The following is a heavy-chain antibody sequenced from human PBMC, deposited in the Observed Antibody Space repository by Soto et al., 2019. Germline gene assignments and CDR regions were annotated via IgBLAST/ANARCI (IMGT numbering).Heavy chain of an antibody. D-gene: IGHD3-3*01. CDR1: GFTFRSYS. CDR3: ARLLRFLERLRPPSGMDV. Sequence: LRLSCAASGFTFRSYSMNWVRQAPGKGLEWVSYISSSSSTIYYADSVKGRFTISRDNAKNSLYLQMNSLRDEDTAVYYCARLLRFLERLRPPSGMDVSGPATTVTVSS. V-gene: IGHV3-48*02. J-gene: IGHJ6*02. CDR2: ISSSSSTI.